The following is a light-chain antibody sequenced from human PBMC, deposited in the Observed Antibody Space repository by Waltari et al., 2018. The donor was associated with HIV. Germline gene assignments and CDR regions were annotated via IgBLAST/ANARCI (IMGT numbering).Light chain of an antibody. V-gene: IGLV2-11*01. Sequence: QSALTQPPSVSGSPGQSVTISCTGPSSDIGAYNFVSWFQQHPRKAPKLMLYEVTNRPSAVPDRFSGSQSGNTAFLTVAGLKPEDEATYYCCSYGGSLTVLFGGGTNVTVL. CDR1: SSDIGAYNF. CDR3: CSYGGSLTVL. CDR2: EVT. J-gene: IGLJ2*01.